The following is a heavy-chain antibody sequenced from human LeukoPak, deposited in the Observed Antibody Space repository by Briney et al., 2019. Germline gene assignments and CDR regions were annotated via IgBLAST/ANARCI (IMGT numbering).Heavy chain of an antibody. D-gene: IGHD1-26*01. CDR2: ISAYNGNT. J-gene: IGHJ4*02. CDR3: ARDLEAIVGATGDY. Sequence: ASVEVSCKASGYTFTSYGISWVRQAPGQGLEWMGWISAYNGNTNYAQKLQGRVTMTRDTSISTAYMELSRLRSDDTAVYYCARDLEAIVGATGDYWGQGTLVTVSS. CDR1: GYTFTSYG. V-gene: IGHV1-18*01.